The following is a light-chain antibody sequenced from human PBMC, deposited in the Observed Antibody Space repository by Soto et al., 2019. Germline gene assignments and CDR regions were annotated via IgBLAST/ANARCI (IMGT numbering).Light chain of an antibody. CDR3: QQYGTSPPT. CDR1: RSVSSNF. CDR2: GAF. J-gene: IGKJ1*01. V-gene: IGKV3-20*01. Sequence: EIVLTQSPGTLSLSPGERATLSCKASRSVSSNFLAWYQRKPGQAPRLLIYGAFYRATNIRYRSSGSGSGTDFTLTITRLEPEDFAVYYCQQYGTSPPTLGQGTKVEI.